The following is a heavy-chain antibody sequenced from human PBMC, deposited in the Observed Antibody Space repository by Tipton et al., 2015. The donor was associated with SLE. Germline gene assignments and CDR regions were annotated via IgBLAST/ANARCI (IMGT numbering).Heavy chain of an antibody. D-gene: IGHD3-22*01. Sequence: TLSLTCAVSGYSISSGYYWGWIRQPPGKGLEWIGSIYHSGSTYYNPSLKSRVTMSLDTSKNQFSLMLSSVTAADTAVYYCARVGMDYYDSGNDAFDIWGQGTMVTVSS. J-gene: IGHJ3*02. CDR1: GYSISSGYY. CDR3: ARVGMDYYDSGNDAFDI. CDR2: IYHSGST. V-gene: IGHV4-38-2*01.